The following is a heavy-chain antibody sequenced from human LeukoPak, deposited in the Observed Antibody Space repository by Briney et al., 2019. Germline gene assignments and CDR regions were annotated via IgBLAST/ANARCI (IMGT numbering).Heavy chain of an antibody. J-gene: IGHJ4*02. CDR1: GFTFSSYG. D-gene: IGHD1-26*01. CDR2: IRYGGSNK. Sequence: GGSLRLSCAASGFTFSSYGMHWVRQAPGKGLEWVAFIRYGGSNKYYADSVKGRFTISRDNSKNTLYLQMNSLRAEDTAVYYCAKDRYSGSYPFDYWGQGTLVTVSS. V-gene: IGHV3-30*02. CDR3: AKDRYSGSYPFDY.